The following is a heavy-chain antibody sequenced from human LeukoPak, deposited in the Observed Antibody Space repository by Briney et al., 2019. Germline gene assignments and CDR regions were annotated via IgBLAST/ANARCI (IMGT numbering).Heavy chain of an antibody. Sequence: GGSLRLSCAASGFPFSSFWMHWVRQAPGKGLVWVSRINSDGSSTSYADSVKGRFTISRDNAKNTLYLQMNSLRAEDTAVYYCARDLAIAVAAPVYYGMDVWGQGTTVTVSS. CDR1: GFPFSSFW. V-gene: IGHV3-74*01. J-gene: IGHJ6*02. CDR3: ARDLAIAVAAPVYYGMDV. D-gene: IGHD6-19*01. CDR2: INSDGSST.